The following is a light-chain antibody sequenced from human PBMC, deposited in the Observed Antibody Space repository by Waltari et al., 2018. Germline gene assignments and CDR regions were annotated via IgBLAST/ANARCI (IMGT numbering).Light chain of an antibody. CDR2: INSDGSH. Sequence: QLALTPSPSASASLGASVKLPCTLASGPSSNVVAWHQQHPEKGPRYLMKINSDGSHGKGDEIPYRFSGSSSGAGRYLTISSVQSDDEADYYCQTGGHGTWVFGGGTKLTVL. V-gene: IGLV4-69*01. CDR3: QTGGHGTWV. J-gene: IGLJ3*02. CDR1: SGPSSNV.